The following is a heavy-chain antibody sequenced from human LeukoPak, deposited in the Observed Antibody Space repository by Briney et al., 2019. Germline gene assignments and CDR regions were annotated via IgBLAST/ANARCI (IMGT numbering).Heavy chain of an antibody. D-gene: IGHD3-3*01. Sequence: ASVKVSCKASGYTFTSYDINWVRQATGQGLEWMGWMNPNSGNTGYAQKFQGRVTMTRNTSISTAYMELSSLRSEDTAVYYCAAELRFLEWSITPFDYWGQGTLVTVSS. J-gene: IGHJ4*02. V-gene: IGHV1-8*01. CDR1: GYTFTSYD. CDR3: AAELRFLEWSITPFDY. CDR2: MNPNSGNT.